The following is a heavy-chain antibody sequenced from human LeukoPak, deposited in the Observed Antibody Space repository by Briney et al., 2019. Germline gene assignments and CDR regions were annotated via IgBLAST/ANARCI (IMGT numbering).Heavy chain of an antibody. CDR1: GFTFSSYE. D-gene: IGHD1-14*01. CDR2: ISSSGSTI. CDR3: AKDWSGSDYFDY. J-gene: IGHJ4*02. V-gene: IGHV3-48*03. Sequence: GGSLRLSCAASGFTFSSYEMNWVRQAPGKGLEWVSYISSSGSTIYYADSVKGRFTISRDNSENTVYLQMNSLRAEDTAIYYCAKDWSGSDYFDYWGQGTLVTVSS.